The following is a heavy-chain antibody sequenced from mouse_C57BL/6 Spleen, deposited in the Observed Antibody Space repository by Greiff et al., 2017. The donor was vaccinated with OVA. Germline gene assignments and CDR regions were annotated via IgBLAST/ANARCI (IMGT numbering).Heavy chain of an antibody. CDR2: IYPGSGST. Sequence: QVHVKQPGAELVKPGASVKMSCKASGYTFTSYWITWVKQRPGQGLEWIGDIYPGSGSTNYNEKFKSKATLTVDTSSSTAYMQLSSLTSEDSAVYYCARFPFYYGSSFYFDYWGQGTTLTVSS. J-gene: IGHJ2*01. CDR1: GYTFTSYW. V-gene: IGHV1-55*01. D-gene: IGHD1-1*01. CDR3: ARFPFYYGSSFYFDY.